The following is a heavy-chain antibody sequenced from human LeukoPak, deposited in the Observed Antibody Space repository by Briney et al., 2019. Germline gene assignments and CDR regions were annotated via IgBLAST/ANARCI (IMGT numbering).Heavy chain of an antibody. CDR1: GFTLSSNY. Sequence: GWSLILSCAASGFTLSSNYMSWVRQAPGKGLEWVSVIYIGGSTYYADSVKGRFTISRDNSKNTLYLQMNSLRAEDTAVYYCARGGNSPYYFDYWGQGTLVTVSS. CDR3: ARGGNSPYYFDY. J-gene: IGHJ4*02. D-gene: IGHD4-23*01. CDR2: IYIGGST. V-gene: IGHV3-66*01.